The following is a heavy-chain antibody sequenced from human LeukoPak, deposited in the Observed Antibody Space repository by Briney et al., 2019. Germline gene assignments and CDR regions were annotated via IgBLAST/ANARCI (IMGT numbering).Heavy chain of an antibody. D-gene: IGHD4-17*01. Sequence: PGGSLRLSCAASGFTFSGSTMHWVRQAPGKGLEWVAVISYDGSNKYYADSVKGRFTISRDNSKNTLYLQMNSLRAEDTAVYYCARDQGHGDDAFDIWGQGTMVTVSS. CDR2: ISYDGSNK. CDR3: ARDQGHGDDAFDI. J-gene: IGHJ3*02. CDR1: GFTFSGST. V-gene: IGHV3-30*04.